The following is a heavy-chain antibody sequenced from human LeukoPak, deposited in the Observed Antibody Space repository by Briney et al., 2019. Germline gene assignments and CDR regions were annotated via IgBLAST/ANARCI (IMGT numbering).Heavy chain of an antibody. Sequence: AGGSLRLSCAASGFTFSSYAMSWVRQAPGKGLEWVSAISGSGGSTYYADSVKGRFTISKDNSKNTLYLQMNSLRAEDTAVYYCGRVDSSGYHDYWGQGTLVTVSS. CDR3: GRVDSSGYHDY. D-gene: IGHD3-22*01. CDR2: ISGSGGST. CDR1: GFTFSSYA. J-gene: IGHJ4*02. V-gene: IGHV3-23*01.